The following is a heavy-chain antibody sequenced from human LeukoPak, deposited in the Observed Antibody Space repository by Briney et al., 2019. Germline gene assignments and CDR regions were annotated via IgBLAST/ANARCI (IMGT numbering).Heavy chain of an antibody. J-gene: IGHJ6*02. D-gene: IGHD6-19*01. V-gene: IGHV4-34*01. CDR3: ARDGFIAVAGTRVYYYYYGMDV. CDR2: INHSGST. CDR1: GRSFSGYY. Sequence: SETLSLTCAVYGRSFSGYYWSWIRQPPGQGLEWIGEINHSGSTNYNPSLKSRVTISVDTSKNQFSLKLSSVTAADTAVYYCARDGFIAVAGTRVYYYYYGMDVWGQGTTVTVSS.